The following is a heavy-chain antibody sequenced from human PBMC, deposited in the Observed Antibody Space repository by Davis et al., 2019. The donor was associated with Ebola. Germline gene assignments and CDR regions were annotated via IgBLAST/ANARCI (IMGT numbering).Heavy chain of an antibody. Sequence: GGSLRLSCESSGFGFRSHWIGWVRQRPGKGLDWMGMVIPGDSDPVYSPSFQGQVTISVDTSTRTVHLQWSSLKAPDTGIYYCARGTPGVSTFFFFDSWGQGTPVTVSS. CDR1: GFGFRSHW. CDR3: ARGTPGVSTFFFFDS. CDR2: VIPGDSDP. J-gene: IGHJ4*02. D-gene: IGHD4-11*01. V-gene: IGHV5-51*01.